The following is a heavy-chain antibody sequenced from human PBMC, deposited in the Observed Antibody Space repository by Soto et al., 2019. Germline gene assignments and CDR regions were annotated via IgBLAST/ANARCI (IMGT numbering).Heavy chain of an antibody. D-gene: IGHD1-20*01. CDR1: GFTFSSYA. Sequence: GGSLRLSCAASGFTFSSYAMSWVRQAPGKGLEWVSAISGSGDSTYYADSVKGRFTISRDNSKNTLHLQMNSLRAEDTAVYYCAKGGGNWNEGDDYWGQGTLVTVSS. J-gene: IGHJ4*02. CDR3: AKGGGNWNEGDDY. V-gene: IGHV3-23*01. CDR2: ISGSGDST.